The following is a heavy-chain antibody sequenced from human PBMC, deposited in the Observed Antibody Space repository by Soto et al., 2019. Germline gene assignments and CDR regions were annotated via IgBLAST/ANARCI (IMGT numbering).Heavy chain of an antibody. CDR3: ARGPNPGYYYDSSGYYHFDN. V-gene: IGHV1-69*13. D-gene: IGHD3-22*01. CDR2: IIPIFGTA. J-gene: IGHJ4*01. Sequence: ASVKVSCKASGGTFSSYAISWVRQAPGQGLEWMGGIIPIFGTANYAQKFQGRVTITADESTSTAYMELSSLRSEDTAVSYCARGPNPGYYYDSSGYYHFDNWGQGTLVTVSS. CDR1: GGTFSSYA.